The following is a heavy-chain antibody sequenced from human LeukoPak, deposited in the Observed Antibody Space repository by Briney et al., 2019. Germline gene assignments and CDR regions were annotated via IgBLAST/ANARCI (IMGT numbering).Heavy chain of an antibody. D-gene: IGHD2-2*01. Sequence: ASVKVSCKASGYTFTAYSMHWVRQAPGQGLEWMGWINPNSGGTSYAQKFQGRVTMTRDTSISTAYMELSRLRSDDTAVYYCARGELGYCSSTSCYAFDYWGQGTLVTVSS. CDR2: INPNSGGT. J-gene: IGHJ4*02. CDR1: GYTFTAYS. V-gene: IGHV1-2*02. CDR3: ARGELGYCSSTSCYAFDY.